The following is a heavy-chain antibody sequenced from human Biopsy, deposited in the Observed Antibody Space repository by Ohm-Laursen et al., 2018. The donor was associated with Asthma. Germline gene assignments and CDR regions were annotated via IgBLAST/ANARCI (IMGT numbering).Heavy chain of an antibody. CDR1: GYTFINYA. CDR2: INAANGNT. D-gene: IGHD3-9*01. Sequence: ASVKVSCKAYGYTFINYAIHWVRQAPGHSLEWMGWINAANGNTKYSQKFQGRLTISRDTSASTAYMGLSSLRSEDTAVYYCARTYFDFLTGQVHDAFAMWGQGTMVTVSS. CDR3: ARTYFDFLTGQVHDAFAM. J-gene: IGHJ3*02. V-gene: IGHV1-3*01.